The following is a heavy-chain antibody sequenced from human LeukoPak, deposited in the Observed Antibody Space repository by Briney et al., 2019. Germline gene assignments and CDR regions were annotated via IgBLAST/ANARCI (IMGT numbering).Heavy chain of an antibody. CDR3: ATELPPRSGYYSYAFDI. V-gene: IGHV1-24*01. CDR1: GYTLTELS. D-gene: IGHD3-22*01. CDR2: FDPEDGET. Sequence: ASVTVSCKVSGYTLTELSMHWVRQAPGKGLEWMGGFDPEDGETIYAQKFQGRVTMTEDTSTDTAYMELSSLRSEDTAVYYCATELPPRSGYYSYAFDIWGQGTMVTVSS. J-gene: IGHJ3*02.